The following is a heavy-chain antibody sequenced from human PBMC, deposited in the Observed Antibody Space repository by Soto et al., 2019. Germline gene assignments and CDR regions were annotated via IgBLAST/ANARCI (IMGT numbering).Heavy chain of an antibody. Sequence: SETLSLTCTVSGGSISSSSYYWGWIRQPPGKGLEWLGNIYYSGSTYYNPSLESRVTVSVDTSKNEFSLKLRSVTAADTAVYYCARQPTTGDTDLWFDPWGQGTLVTVSS. D-gene: IGHD2-21*01. V-gene: IGHV4-39*01. CDR2: IYYSGST. CDR3: ARQPTTGDTDLWFDP. CDR1: GGSISSSSYY. J-gene: IGHJ5*02.